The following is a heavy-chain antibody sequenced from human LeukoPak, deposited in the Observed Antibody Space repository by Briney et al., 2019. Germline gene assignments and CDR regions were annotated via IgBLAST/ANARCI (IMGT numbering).Heavy chain of an antibody. CDR1: GFTFSSYE. CDR2: ISSSGSTI. J-gene: IGHJ4*02. CDR3: AREDCSGGTCYTAM. Sequence: GGSLRLSCAASGFTFSSYEMNWVRQAPGKGLEWVSYISSSGSTIYYADSVKGRFTISRDNAKSSLYLQMNSLRAEDTAVYYCAREDCSGGTCYTAMWGQGTLVTVSS. V-gene: IGHV3-48*03. D-gene: IGHD2-15*01.